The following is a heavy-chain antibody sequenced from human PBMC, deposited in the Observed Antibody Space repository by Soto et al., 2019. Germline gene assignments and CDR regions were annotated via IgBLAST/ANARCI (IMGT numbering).Heavy chain of an antibody. V-gene: IGHV5-51*01. CDR1: GYRFTSYW. J-gene: IGHJ5*02. CDR3: GRKDKSGYFNWFDP. D-gene: IGHD3-22*01. Sequence: PGASQIATRTSGYRFTSYWIASVRQMPGKGLEWVVIIFPSDSDTRYSPSFQGQVTISADRSTSTVFLQWASLQASDTAVYFSGRKDKSGYFNWFDPWGQGSLVTGSS. CDR2: IFPSDSDT.